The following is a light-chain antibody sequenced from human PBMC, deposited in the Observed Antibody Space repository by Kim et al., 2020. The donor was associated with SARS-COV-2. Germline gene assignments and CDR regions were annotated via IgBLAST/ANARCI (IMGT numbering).Light chain of an antibody. CDR2: AAS. J-gene: IGKJ4*01. CDR1: QGISSH. Sequence: DIQLTQSPSFLSASVGNRVTITCRASQGISSHLVWYQQEPGKAPKLLIYAASTLQSGVPSRFSGSGSGTEFTLTISSLQPEDFATYYCQRLNSYPLTFGGGTKVDIK. V-gene: IGKV1-9*01. CDR3: QRLNSYPLT.